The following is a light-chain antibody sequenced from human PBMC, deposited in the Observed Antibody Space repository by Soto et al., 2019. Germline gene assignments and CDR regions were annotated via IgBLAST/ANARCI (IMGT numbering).Light chain of an antibody. CDR1: RSDIGDSNF. J-gene: IGLJ1*01. CDR2: EVN. CDR3: ASFRSGTILV. Sequence: QSVLPQPASVSGSPGQSATISCTGPRSDIGDSNFISWYQHSPGKAPRLLIYEVNNRPSGVSRRFSGSKAGNTASLTISGLLDDDEADYFCASFRSGTILVFGSGTKVTVL. V-gene: IGLV2-14*01.